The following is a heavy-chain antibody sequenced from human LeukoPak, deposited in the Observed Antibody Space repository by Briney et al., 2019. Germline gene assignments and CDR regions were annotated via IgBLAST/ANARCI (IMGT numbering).Heavy chain of an antibody. CDR2: INSDGSST. CDR3: AREFVLRYFEGYMDV. Sequence: GGSLRLSCAASGFTFSSYWMHWVRQAPGKGLVWVSRINSDGSSTSYADSVKGRFTISRDNAKNLLYLQMNRLRAEDTAVYYCAREFVLRYFEGYMDVWGKGTTVTVSS. CDR1: GFTFSSYW. J-gene: IGHJ6*03. D-gene: IGHD3-9*01. V-gene: IGHV3-74*01.